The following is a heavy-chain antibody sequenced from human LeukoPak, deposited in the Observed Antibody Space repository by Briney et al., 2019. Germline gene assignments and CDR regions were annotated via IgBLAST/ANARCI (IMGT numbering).Heavy chain of an antibody. CDR1: GFTFSSYW. V-gene: IGHV3-74*01. J-gene: IGHJ5*02. CDR3: ARGPYYCSSTSCYAGWFDP. D-gene: IGHD2-2*01. CDR2: INSDGSST. Sequence: GGSLRLSCAASGFTFSSYWMHWVRQAPGKGLVWVSRINSDGSSTSYADSVKGRFTISRDNAKNTLYLQMNSLRAEDTAVYYCARGPYYCSSTSCYAGWFDPWGQGTLVTVSS.